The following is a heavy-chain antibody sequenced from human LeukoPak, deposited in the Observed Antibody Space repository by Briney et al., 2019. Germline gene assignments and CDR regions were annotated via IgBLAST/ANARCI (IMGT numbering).Heavy chain of an antibody. CDR3: ARTYSGYDSAFDY. CDR2: MSHSGST. Sequence: PSETLSLTCIVSGGSISSGDYYWSWIRQPPGKGLERIAYMSHSGSTYYNPSLRTRVTISLDTSKNQFSLKLSSVTAADTAVYYCARTYSGYDSAFDYWGQGTLVTVST. J-gene: IGHJ4*02. V-gene: IGHV4-30-4*01. CDR1: GGSISSGDYY. D-gene: IGHD5-12*01.